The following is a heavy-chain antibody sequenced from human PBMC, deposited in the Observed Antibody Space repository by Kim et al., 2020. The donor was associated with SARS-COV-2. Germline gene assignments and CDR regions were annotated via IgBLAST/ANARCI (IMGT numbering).Heavy chain of an antibody. V-gene: IGHV4-34*01. D-gene: IGHD6-13*01. CDR2: INHSGST. J-gene: IGHJ5*02. CDR1: GGSFSGYY. CDR3: ARVRVYSSSWYTFPSWFDP. Sequence: SETLSLTCAVYGGSFSGYYWSWIRQPPGKGLEWIGEINHSGSTNYNPSLKSRVTISVDTSKNQFSLKLSSVTAADTAVYYCARVRVYSSSWYTFPSWFDPWGQGTLVTVSS.